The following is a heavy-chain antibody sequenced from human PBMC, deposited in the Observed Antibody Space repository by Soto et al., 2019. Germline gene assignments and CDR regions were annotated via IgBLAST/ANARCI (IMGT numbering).Heavy chain of an antibody. J-gene: IGHJ4*02. V-gene: IGHV3-30*18. D-gene: IGHD4-17*01. CDR1: GFSFNTFG. CDR3: AKDWGLGDYVFDN. Sequence: QVQLVESGGGVVQPGRSLRLSCAASGFSFNTFGIHWVRQAPGKGLEWVALISDDGRNKYFADSVKGRFTISRDNSNNTLYLQMNSLRAEDTAVYYCAKDWGLGDYVFDNWGQGTLVIVSS. CDR2: ISDDGRNK.